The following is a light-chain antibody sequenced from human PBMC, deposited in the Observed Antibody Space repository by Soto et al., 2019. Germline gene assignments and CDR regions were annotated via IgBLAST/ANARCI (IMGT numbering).Light chain of an antibody. Sequence: HSVMTQHASMSGSPGQSITISCTRTIRDVGGYDYVSSYQQHAGKAPKLVVYEVSNRPSGVSNRFSGSKSGNTASLMISGLQAEDEADYYCSSYSSTSGGVFRTGTKGTVL. V-gene: IGLV2-14*01. J-gene: IGLJ1*01. CDR3: SSYSSTSGGV. CDR1: IRDVGGYDY. CDR2: EVS.